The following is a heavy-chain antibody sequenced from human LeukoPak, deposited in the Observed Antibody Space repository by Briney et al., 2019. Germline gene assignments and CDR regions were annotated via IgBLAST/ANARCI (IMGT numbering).Heavy chain of an antibody. Sequence: ASVTVSCKASGGTFSSYAISWVRQAPGQGLEWMGWISAYNGNTNYAQKLQGGVTMTTDTSTSTAYMELRSLRSEDTAVYYCARSITMVRGGPAYYYMDVWGKGTTVTVSS. D-gene: IGHD3-10*01. J-gene: IGHJ6*03. CDR2: ISAYNGNT. V-gene: IGHV1-18*01. CDR1: GGTFSSYA. CDR3: ARSITMVRGGPAYYYMDV.